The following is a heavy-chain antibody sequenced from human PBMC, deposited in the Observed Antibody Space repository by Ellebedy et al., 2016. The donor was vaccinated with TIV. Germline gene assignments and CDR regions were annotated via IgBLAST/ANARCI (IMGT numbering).Heavy chain of an antibody. Sequence: GESLKISCAASGFSFSGYWMSWVRQTPGKGLEWVANMKEDGGEKYYVGSVKGRFTISRDNAKNSLFLQMNSLRVEDTAVYYCARDGSSGWSAHLWGQGTLVTVSS. CDR3: ARDGSSGWSAHL. CDR2: MKEDGGEK. J-gene: IGHJ5*02. V-gene: IGHV3-7*03. CDR1: GFSFSGYW. D-gene: IGHD2-15*01.